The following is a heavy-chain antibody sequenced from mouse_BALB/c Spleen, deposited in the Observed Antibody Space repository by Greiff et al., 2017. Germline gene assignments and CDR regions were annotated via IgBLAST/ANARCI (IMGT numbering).Heavy chain of an antibody. CDR3: ASLSYWYFDV. CDR1: GFTFSSYA. CDR2: ISSGGSYT. J-gene: IGHJ1*01. V-gene: IGHV5-9-4*01. Sequence: EVNLVESGGGLVKPGGSLKLSCAASGFTFSSYAMSWVRQSPEKRLEWVAEISSGGSYTYYPDTVTGRFTISRDNAKNTLYLEMSSLRSEDTAMYYCASLSYWYFDVWGAGTTVTVSS.